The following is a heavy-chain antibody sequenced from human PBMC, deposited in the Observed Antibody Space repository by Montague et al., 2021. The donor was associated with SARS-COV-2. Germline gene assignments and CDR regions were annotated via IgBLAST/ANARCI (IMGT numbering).Heavy chain of an antibody. CDR3: ARGQATITGVLIFIPAAGPLDV. V-gene: IGHV4-34*01. CDR1: SGSFSDYY. CDR2: INHTGSA. Sequence: SETLSLTCAVYSGSFSDYYWTWVRQPPGKGLEWIGEINHTGSASYNPSLKSRVTLSKDTSKNQFSPKLRSLTAADTAVYYCARGQATITGVLIFIPAAGPLDVWGQGTLVTVSS. D-gene: IGHD3-3*01. J-gene: IGHJ3*01.